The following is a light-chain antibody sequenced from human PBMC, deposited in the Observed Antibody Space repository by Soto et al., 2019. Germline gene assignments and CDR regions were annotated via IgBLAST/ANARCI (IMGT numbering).Light chain of an antibody. Sequence: EIVMTQSPATLDVSPGERATLSCRASQSVSSNLAWYQQKPGQAPRLLIYGASTRATGIPDRFSGSGSGTEFTLTISSLQSEDFAVYYCQQYNNWPPRVTFGPGTKVDIK. J-gene: IGKJ3*01. CDR2: GAS. CDR3: QQYNNWPPRVT. V-gene: IGKV3-15*01. CDR1: QSVSSN.